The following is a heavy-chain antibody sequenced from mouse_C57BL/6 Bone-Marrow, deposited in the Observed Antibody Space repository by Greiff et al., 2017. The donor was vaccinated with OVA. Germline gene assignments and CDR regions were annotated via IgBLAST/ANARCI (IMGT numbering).Heavy chain of an antibody. J-gene: IGHJ4*01. D-gene: IGHD2-1*01. Sequence: EVKLMESGPGLVKPSQSLSLTCSVTGYSITSGYYWNWIRQFPGNKLEWMGYISYDGSNNYNPSLKNRISNTRDTSKNQFFLKLNSVTTEDTATYYCARGHGNYDAMDYWGQGTSVTVSS. V-gene: IGHV3-6*01. CDR2: ISYDGSN. CDR3: ARGHGNYDAMDY. CDR1: GYSITSGYY.